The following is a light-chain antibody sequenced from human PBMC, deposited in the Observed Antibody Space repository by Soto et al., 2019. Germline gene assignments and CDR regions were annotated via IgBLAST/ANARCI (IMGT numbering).Light chain of an antibody. V-gene: IGLV1-51*01. CDR2: DNN. CDR3: GSWDSSLNAVV. J-gene: IGLJ2*01. Sequence: QSVLTQPPSVSAAPGQTVSIPCSGSNSNIGNNFVSWYQQLPGTAPRLLIYDNNHRPSGTTDRFSVSKSGTSATLGITGLQTGDEAEYFCGSWDSSLNAVVFGGGTKVTVL. CDR1: NSNIGNNF.